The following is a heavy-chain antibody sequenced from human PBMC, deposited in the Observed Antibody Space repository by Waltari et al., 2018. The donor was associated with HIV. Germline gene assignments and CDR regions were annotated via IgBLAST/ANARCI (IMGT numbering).Heavy chain of an antibody. CDR3: VKSVDYFRFDV. Sequence: EVELVGSGGGLVHPGGSLRLSCVGSAVTFTTPGLNWVPQAPGKGLEWVSFVAGTPGHAYYADSVKGRFTISRDNSQNSAFLQMNSLRVEDTAIYYCVKSVDYFRFDVWDQGTLVTVSS. V-gene: IGHV3-48*04. CDR2: VAGTPGHA. J-gene: IGHJ4*02. D-gene: IGHD4-17*01. CDR1: AVTFTTPG.